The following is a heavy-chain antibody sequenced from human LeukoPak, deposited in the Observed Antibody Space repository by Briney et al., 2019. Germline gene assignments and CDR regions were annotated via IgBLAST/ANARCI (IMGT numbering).Heavy chain of an antibody. CDR1: GFTFSNAW. V-gene: IGHV3-15*01. CDR3: TTDLGLNYYFDY. D-gene: IGHD7-27*01. J-gene: IGHJ4*02. CDR2: IKSKTDGGTT. Sequence: EGSLRLSCAASGFTFSNAWMSWVRQAPGKGLEWVGRIKSKTDGGTTDYAAPVKGRFTISRDDSKNTLYLQMNSLKTEDTAVYYCTTDLGLNYYFDYWGQGTLVTVSS.